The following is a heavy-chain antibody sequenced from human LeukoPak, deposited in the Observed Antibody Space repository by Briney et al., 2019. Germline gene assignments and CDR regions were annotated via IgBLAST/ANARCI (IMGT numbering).Heavy chain of an antibody. CDR2: ISAYNGNT. Sequence: ASVKVSCKASGYTFTSYGIGWVRQAPGQGLEWMGWISAYNGNTNYAQKLQGRVTMTTDTSTSTAYMELRSLRSDDTAVYYCARDTSSYSPYYYYGMDVWGQGTTVTVSS. D-gene: IGHD2-21*01. CDR1: GYTFTSYG. J-gene: IGHJ6*02. CDR3: ARDTSSYSPYYYYGMDV. V-gene: IGHV1-18*01.